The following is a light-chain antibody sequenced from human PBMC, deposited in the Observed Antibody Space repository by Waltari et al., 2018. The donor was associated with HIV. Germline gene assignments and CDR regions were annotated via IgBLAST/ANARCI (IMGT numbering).Light chain of an antibody. CDR3: TSFTSNYTVM. J-gene: IGLJ3*02. Sequence: QSALTQPASVSGSPGQSITISCTGSTSDFGLYPFISWYQQHPGGVPKVIISEVSSRPSGVSSRFSGSKSGNTASLTISWLQTEDEADYYCTSFTSNYTVMFGGGTKVTVL. CDR2: EVS. CDR1: TSDFGLYPF. V-gene: IGLV2-14*01.